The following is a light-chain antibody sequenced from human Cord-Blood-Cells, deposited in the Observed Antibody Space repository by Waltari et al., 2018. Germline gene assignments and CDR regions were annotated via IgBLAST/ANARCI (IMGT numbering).Light chain of an antibody. CDR2: AAS. V-gene: IGKV1-5*01. Sequence: DIQMTQSPSTLSASVGDRVTITCRASQSISSWLAWYQQKPGKAPKPLIYAASSLESGVPSRFSGGGSGTEFTLTISSLQPDDFATYYCQQYNSDSPETFGQGTKVEIK. CDR1: QSISSW. J-gene: IGKJ1*01. CDR3: QQYNSDSPET.